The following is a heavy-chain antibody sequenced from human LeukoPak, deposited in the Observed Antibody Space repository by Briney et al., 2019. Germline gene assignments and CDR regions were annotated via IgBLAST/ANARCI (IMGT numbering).Heavy chain of an antibody. D-gene: IGHD6-6*01. CDR1: GYTFTSYA. V-gene: IGHV7-4-1*02. Sequence: GASVKVSCKASGYTFTSYAMNWVRQAPGQGLEWMGWINTNTGNPTYAQGFTGRFVFSLDTSVTTAYLQITSLKAEDTAVYYCARDLVSAGFDIWGQGTMVTVSS. CDR3: ARDLVSAGFDI. CDR2: INTNTGNP. J-gene: IGHJ3*02.